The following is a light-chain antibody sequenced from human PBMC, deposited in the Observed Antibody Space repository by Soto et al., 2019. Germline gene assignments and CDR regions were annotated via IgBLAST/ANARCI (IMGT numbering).Light chain of an antibody. V-gene: IGKV3D-15*01. CDR3: QQYNNWPQT. Sequence: EIVLTQSPGTLSLSPGERATLSCRASQSVSRYLAWYQQKPGQAPRLLIYDASYRATGIPSRFSGSGSGTEFTLTISSLQSEDFAAYYCQQYNNWPQTFGQGTKVDI. CDR2: DAS. CDR1: QSVSRY. J-gene: IGKJ1*01.